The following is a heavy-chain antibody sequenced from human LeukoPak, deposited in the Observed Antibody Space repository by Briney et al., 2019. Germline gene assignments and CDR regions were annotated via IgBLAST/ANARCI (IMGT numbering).Heavy chain of an antibody. J-gene: IGHJ5*02. CDR1: GFIFSDYK. V-gene: IGHV3-21*01. D-gene: IGHD6-13*01. CDR3: AREIDSSSWYRFDWFDP. CDR2: ISSTSGQI. Sequence: PGGSLRLSCAASGFIFSDYKMNWVRQAPGKGLEWVSSISSTSGQINYADSVKGRFTISRDSAKNSLYLQMNSLRAEDTAVYYCAREIDSSSWYRFDWFDPWGQGTLVTVSS.